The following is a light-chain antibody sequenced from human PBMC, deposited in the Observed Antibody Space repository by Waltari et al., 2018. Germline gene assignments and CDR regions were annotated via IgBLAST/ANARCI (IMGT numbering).Light chain of an antibody. J-gene: IGLJ1*01. CDR2: EVS. CDR3: SSYTSSSTYV. CDR1: SRYVRGSNH. V-gene: IGLV2-14*01. Sequence: QSALTQPASVSGSPGQSITIPCTGTSRYVRGSNHVSWYHQHPGQAPNLMIYEVSKRPSGVSIRFSCSKSGNTASLTISGLQAEDEADYYCSSYTSSSTYVFGTGTKVTVL.